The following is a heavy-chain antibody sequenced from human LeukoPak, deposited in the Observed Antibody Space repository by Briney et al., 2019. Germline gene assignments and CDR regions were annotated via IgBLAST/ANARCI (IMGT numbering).Heavy chain of an antibody. Sequence: SESLSLTCAVYGGSFSGYYWSWIRQPPGKGLEWIGEINHSGRTNYNPSLKSRVTISVDTSKNQFSLKLSSVTAADTAVYYCARQNYGAAPLRYWGQGTLVTVSS. J-gene: IGHJ4*02. V-gene: IGHV4-34*01. CDR2: INHSGRT. D-gene: IGHD4/OR15-4a*01. CDR1: GGSFSGYY. CDR3: ARQNYGAAPLRY.